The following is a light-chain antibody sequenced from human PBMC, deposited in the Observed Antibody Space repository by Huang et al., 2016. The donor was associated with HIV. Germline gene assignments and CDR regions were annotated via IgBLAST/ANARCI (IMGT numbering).Light chain of an antibody. Sequence: EIVMTQSPATLSVSPGERATLSCRASQSVSSNLAWYQQKPGQAPRRIIYGASTRATGIPARFSALGSGTEFTLTISSLQSEDFAVYYCQQYNNWPPMYTFGQGTNLEIK. CDR2: GAS. J-gene: IGKJ2*01. V-gene: IGKV3-15*01. CDR1: QSVSSN. CDR3: QQYNNWPPMYT.